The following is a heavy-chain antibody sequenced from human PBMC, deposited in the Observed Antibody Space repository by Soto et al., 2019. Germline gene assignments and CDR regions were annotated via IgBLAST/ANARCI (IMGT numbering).Heavy chain of an antibody. CDR2: TGISGRTT. J-gene: IGHJ4*02. Sequence: EVQLLDSGGGLVQPGESLRLSCAASGFSVNTYAMSWVRQAPGKGLEWVSTTGISGRTTYYADSVKGRFTVSRDDSKNTLDLQMSSLRAEDTAVYYWATVHNTSRSFDYWCQGTLVTVSS. D-gene: IGHD1-20*01. CDR3: ATVHNTSRSFDY. CDR1: GFSVNTYA. V-gene: IGHV3-23*01.